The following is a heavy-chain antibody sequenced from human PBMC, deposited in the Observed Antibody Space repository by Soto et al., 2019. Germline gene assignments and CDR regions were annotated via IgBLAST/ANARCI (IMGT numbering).Heavy chain of an antibody. D-gene: IGHD2-15*01. CDR1: GFTFSSYS. Sequence: GGSLRLSCAASGFTFSSYSMNWVRQAPGKGLEWVSYISSSSSTIYYADSVKGRFTISRDNAKNSLYLQMNSLRDEDTAVYYCARDSCSVGSCYQTLPPIHYSGQGTPVPVSS. V-gene: IGHV3-48*02. J-gene: IGHJ4*02. CDR3: ARDSCSVGSCYQTLPPIHY. CDR2: ISSSSSTI.